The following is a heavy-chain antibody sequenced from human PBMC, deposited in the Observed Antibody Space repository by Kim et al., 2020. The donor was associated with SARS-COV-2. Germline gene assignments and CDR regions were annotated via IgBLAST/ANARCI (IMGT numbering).Heavy chain of an antibody. CDR2: ISSSSNTT. CDR1: RFTFSNYR. D-gene: IGHD6-19*01. J-gene: IGHJ4*01. Sequence: GGSLRLSCAASRFTFSNYRMHWVRQPPGKGLQWISYISSSSNTTYYADSVKGRFTVSRDNAKNTLYLQMNSLRDEDTAVYYCTTALCCSTGCKHYYDY. CDR3: TTALCCSTGCKHYYDY. V-gene: IGHV3-48*02.